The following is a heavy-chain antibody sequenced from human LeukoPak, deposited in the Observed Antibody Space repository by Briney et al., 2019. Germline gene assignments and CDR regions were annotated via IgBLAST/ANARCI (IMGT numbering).Heavy chain of an antibody. Sequence: GGTLRLSCAASSFTLSNAWLCWVRMAQGQGLELVGRVKSKSDGGTTDYAAPVKGGFTLSRDHSKNTLNLQMNSLKTDDTAVYYCTTDEAGFPGYFDYRGQGTLVTVSS. J-gene: IGHJ4*02. D-gene: IGHD3-10*01. CDR2: VKSKSDGGTT. CDR1: SFTLSNAW. V-gene: IGHV3-15*01. CDR3: TTDEAGFPGYFDY.